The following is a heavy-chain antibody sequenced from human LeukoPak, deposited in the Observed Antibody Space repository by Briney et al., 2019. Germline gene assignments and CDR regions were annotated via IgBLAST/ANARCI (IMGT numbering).Heavy chain of an antibody. CDR3: ARVDWLRDYYYYMDV. CDR2: IYYSGNT. CDR1: GGFISSSSYY. D-gene: IGHD5-12*01. V-gene: IGHV4-39*07. J-gene: IGHJ6*03. Sequence: SETLSLTCIVSGGFISSSSYYWGWIRQPPGKGLEWIGNIYYSGNTYYNPSLKSRVTISVDTSKNQFSLQLSSVTAADTAVYYCARVDWLRDYYYYMDVWGSGTTVTVSS.